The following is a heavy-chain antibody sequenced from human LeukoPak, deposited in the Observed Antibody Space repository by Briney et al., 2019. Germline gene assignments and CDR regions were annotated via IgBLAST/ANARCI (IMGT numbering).Heavy chain of an antibody. CDR2: IKQDGNEK. V-gene: IGHV3-7*01. J-gene: IGHJ6*02. Sequence: PGGSLRLSCAASGFTFSYYWMTWVRQAPGKRLEWVANIKQDGNEKYYVDSVKGRFTISRDNAKNSLYLQMNSLRAEDTAVYYCARVWDYDFWSGYWSYGMDVWGQGTTVTVSS. CDR3: ARVWDYDFWSGYWSYGMDV. D-gene: IGHD3-3*01. CDR1: GFTFSYYW.